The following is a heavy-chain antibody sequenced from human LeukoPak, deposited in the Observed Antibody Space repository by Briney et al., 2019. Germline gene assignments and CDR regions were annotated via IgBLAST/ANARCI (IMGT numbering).Heavy chain of an antibody. D-gene: IGHD4-17*01. CDR1: GGSFSGYY. CDR3: ARVGYEAWREYGDPFDY. J-gene: IGHJ4*02. Sequence: IPSETLSLTCAVYGGSFSGYYWSWIRQPPGKGREWIGEINHSGSTNYNPSLKSRVTISVDTSKNQFSLKLSSVTAADTAVYYCARVGYEAWREYGDPFDYWGQGTLVTVSS. V-gene: IGHV4-34*01. CDR2: INHSGST.